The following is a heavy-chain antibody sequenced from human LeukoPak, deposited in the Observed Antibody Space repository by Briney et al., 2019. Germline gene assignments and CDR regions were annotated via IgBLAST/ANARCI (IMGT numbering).Heavy chain of an antibody. CDR3: ATPGPSSSDEYYYYYGMDV. D-gene: IGHD6-6*01. Sequence: ASVKVSCKVSGYTLTELSMHWVRQAPGKGLEWMGGFDPEDGETIYAQNFQGRVTMTEDTSTDTAYMELSSLRSEDTAVYYCATPGPSSSDEYYYYYGMDVWGQGTTVTVSS. CDR1: GYTLTELS. CDR2: FDPEDGET. V-gene: IGHV1-24*01. J-gene: IGHJ6*02.